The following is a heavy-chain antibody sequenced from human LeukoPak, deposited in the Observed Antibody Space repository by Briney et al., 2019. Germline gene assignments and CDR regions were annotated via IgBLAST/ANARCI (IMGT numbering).Heavy chain of an antibody. Sequence: SETLSLTCAVSGGSISSSNWWSWVRQPPGKGLEWIGEIYHSGSTNYNPSLKSRVTISVDKSKNQFSLKLSSVTAADTAVYYCARGPPNFIAAIDYWGQGTLVTVSS. CDR2: IYHSGST. CDR3: ARGPPNFIAAIDY. CDR1: GGSISSSNW. D-gene: IGHD6-13*01. V-gene: IGHV4-4*02. J-gene: IGHJ4*02.